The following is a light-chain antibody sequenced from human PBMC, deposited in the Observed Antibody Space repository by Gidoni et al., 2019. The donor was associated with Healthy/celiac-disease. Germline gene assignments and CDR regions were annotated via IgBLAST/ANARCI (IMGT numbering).Light chain of an antibody. CDR1: NIGSKS. CDR3: QVWDSSSDHPV. J-gene: IGLJ3*02. Sequence: SYVLTQPPSVSVAPGKTARITCGGNNIGSKSVHWYQQKPGQAPVLVVYDDRDRPSVIPERFSGSNSGNTATLTISRVEAGDEADYYCQVWDSSSDHPVFGGGTKLTV. V-gene: IGLV3-21*03. CDR2: DDR.